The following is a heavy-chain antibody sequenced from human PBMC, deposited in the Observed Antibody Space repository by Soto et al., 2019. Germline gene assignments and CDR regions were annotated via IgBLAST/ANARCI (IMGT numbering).Heavy chain of an antibody. D-gene: IGHD2-2*03. J-gene: IGHJ6*02. Sequence: SVKVSCKASGGTFSSYAISWVRQAPGQGLEWMGGIIPIFGTANYAQKFQGRVTITADESTSTAYMELSSLRSEDTAVYYCARARLDIVVVPAARTEYGYYYGMDVWGQGTTVTVSS. CDR3: ARARLDIVVVPAARTEYGYYYGMDV. V-gene: IGHV1-69*13. CDR2: IIPIFGTA. CDR1: GGTFSSYA.